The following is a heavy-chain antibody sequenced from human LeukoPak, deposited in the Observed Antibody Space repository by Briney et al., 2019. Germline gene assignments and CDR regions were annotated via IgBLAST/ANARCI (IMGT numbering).Heavy chain of an antibody. CDR2: IKQDGSEK. Sequence: GGSLRLSCAASEFTFSNYWMSWARQAPGKGLEWVANIKQDGSEKYYVDSVKGRFTISRDNAKNSLYLQMNSLRAEDTAVYYCARESMIVVVITHYYYYYYMDVWGKGTTVTVSS. CDR1: EFTFSNYW. D-gene: IGHD3-22*01. CDR3: ARESMIVVVITHYYYYYYMDV. J-gene: IGHJ6*03. V-gene: IGHV3-7*01.